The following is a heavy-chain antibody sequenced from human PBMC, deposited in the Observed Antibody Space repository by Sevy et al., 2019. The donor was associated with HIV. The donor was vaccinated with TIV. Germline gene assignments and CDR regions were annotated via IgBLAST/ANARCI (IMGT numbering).Heavy chain of an antibody. V-gene: IGHV4-39*01. CDR1: GGSISSRSYY. CDR2: IYYSGST. J-gene: IGHJ3*02. D-gene: IGHD6-13*01. CDR3: ARVGGGSSSWYHGGAFGI. Sequence: SQTLSLTCTVSGGSISSRSYYWGWIRQPPGKGLEWIGSIYYSGSTYYNPSLKSRVTISVDTSKNQFSLKLSSVTAADTAVYYCARVGGGSSSWYHGGAFGIWGQGTMVTVSS.